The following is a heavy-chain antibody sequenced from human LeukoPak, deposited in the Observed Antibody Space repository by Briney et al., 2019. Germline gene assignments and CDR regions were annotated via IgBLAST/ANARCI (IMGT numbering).Heavy chain of an antibody. CDR2: VFHAGSS. V-gene: IGHV4-38-2*01. J-gene: IGHJ4*02. D-gene: IGHD4-11*01. CDR1: GYSISSGYY. CDR3: ARGISTTGHDY. Sequence: SETLSLTCAVSGYSISSGYYWGWIRQPPGKGPEWIGSVFHAGSSYYIPSLKSRVTISVDTSKNQFSLEVSSVTAADTAIYYCARGISTTGHDYWGPGTLVIVSS.